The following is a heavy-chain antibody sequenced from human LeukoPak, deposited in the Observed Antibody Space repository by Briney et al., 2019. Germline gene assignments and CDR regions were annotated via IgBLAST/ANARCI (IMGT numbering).Heavy chain of an antibody. J-gene: IGHJ4*02. CDR1: GGSISSYY. Sequence: SETLSLTCTVSGGSISSYYWSWIRQPPGKGLEWIGYIYYSGSTNYNPSLKSRVTISVDTSKNLFSLKLSSVTAADTAVYYCARGIHYCSSTSCYSHFDYWGQGTLVTVSS. CDR3: ARGIHYCSSTSCYSHFDY. V-gene: IGHV4-59*01. D-gene: IGHD2-2*01. CDR2: IYYSGST.